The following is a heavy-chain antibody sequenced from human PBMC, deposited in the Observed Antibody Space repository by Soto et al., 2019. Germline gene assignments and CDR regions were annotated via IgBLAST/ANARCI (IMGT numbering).Heavy chain of an antibody. J-gene: IGHJ5*02. Sequence: QLHLRESGPGLVKPSETLSLTCTVSGGSITSSSYYWGWIRQPPGKGLEWFGSIYYSGSTYYNPSLKSRVTISVDTSKNQFSLKLSFVTAADTAVYYCATQEVGGSYVYTFDPWGQGTLVTVSS. V-gene: IGHV4-39*01. D-gene: IGHD1-26*01. CDR2: IYYSGST. CDR3: ATQEVGGSYVYTFDP. CDR1: GGSITSSSYY.